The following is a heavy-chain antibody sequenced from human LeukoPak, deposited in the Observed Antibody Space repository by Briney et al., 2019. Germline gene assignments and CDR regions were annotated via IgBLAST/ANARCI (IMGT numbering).Heavy chain of an antibody. V-gene: IGHV3-7*01. CDR2: IDQHGRDK. CDR3: VRGSGWFFGF. D-gene: IGHD6-19*01. Sequence: GGPLRLSCAASASTFSGNWMHWVRQALGKGLEWVASIDQHGRDKYFLDSVKGRFTISRDNSKSSLYLQMNSLRAEDTAVYYCVRGSGWFFGFWGQGSLVTVSS. CDR1: ASTFSGNW. J-gene: IGHJ4*02.